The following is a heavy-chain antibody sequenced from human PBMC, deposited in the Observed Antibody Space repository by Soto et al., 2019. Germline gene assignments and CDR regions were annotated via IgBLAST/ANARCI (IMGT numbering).Heavy chain of an antibody. D-gene: IGHD2-21*02. CDR1: DDSISGYY. CDR3: GRNHSGDPPFNNWFDP. Sequence: SETLSLTCTVSDDSISGYYWSWIRQPPGRGLEWIGYIHHSGSTYYNPSLKSRVTISLDMSKNQFSLTLTSVTAADTAMYYCGRNHSGDPPFNNWFDPWGQGTLVTVSS. V-gene: IGHV4-59*01. CDR2: IHHSGST. J-gene: IGHJ5*02.